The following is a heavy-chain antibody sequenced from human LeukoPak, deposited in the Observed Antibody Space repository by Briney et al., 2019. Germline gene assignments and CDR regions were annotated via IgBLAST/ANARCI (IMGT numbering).Heavy chain of an antibody. CDR1: GFTFNYAW. D-gene: IGHD5-18*01. CDR2: IKSKTDGETT. Sequence: GGSLRLSRAASGFTFNYAWMSWVRQAPGKGLEWVGRIKSKTDGETTDYAAPVKGRFTISRDDSKNTLYLQINSLKTEDTALYYCTTAPSGYAYMNGWHLDYWGQGALVTVSS. J-gene: IGHJ4*02. V-gene: IGHV3-15*01. CDR3: TTAPSGYAYMNGWHLDY.